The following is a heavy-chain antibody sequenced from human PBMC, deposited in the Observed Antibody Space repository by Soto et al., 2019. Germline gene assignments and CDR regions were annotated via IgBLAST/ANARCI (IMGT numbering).Heavy chain of an antibody. V-gene: IGHV2-5*01. J-gene: IGHJ4*02. Sequence: QITLKESGPTLVKPTQTLTLTCTFSGFSLSTSGVGVGWIRQPPGKALEWLALIYWNDDKRYSPSLKSRLTSTKDTAKNQVVLTMTNMDPVDTATYYCAHRRSFDWLLPTNYFDYWGQGTLVTVSS. CDR1: GFSLSTSGVG. CDR2: IYWNDDK. D-gene: IGHD3-9*01. CDR3: AHRRSFDWLLPTNYFDY.